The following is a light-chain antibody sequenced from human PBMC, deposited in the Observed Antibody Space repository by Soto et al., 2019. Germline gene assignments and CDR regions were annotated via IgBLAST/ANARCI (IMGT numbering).Light chain of an antibody. CDR1: SSNIGSNT. CDR3: AAWDDSLNGGV. V-gene: IGLV1-44*01. Sequence: QSVLTQPPSASGTPGQRVTISCSGSSSNIGSNTVNWYQQLPGTAPKLLIYSINQRPSGVPDRFSGSKSGTSASLAISGLQSEDEAAYYCAAWDDSLNGGVFGGGTKVTVL. J-gene: IGLJ3*02. CDR2: SIN.